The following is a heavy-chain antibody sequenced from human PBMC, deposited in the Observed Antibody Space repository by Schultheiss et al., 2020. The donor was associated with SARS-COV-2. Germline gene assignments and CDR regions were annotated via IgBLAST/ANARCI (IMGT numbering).Heavy chain of an antibody. CDR2: INPNSGGT. CDR1: GYTFTSYY. Sequence: ASVKVSCKASGYTFTSYYMHWVRQAPGQGLEWMGWINPNSGGTNYAQKFQGRVTMTRNTSISTAYMELSSLRSEDTAVYYCARVRGYSYGYSHYWGQGTLVTVSS. D-gene: IGHD5-18*01. V-gene: IGHV1-2*02. J-gene: IGHJ4*02. CDR3: ARVRGYSYGYSHY.